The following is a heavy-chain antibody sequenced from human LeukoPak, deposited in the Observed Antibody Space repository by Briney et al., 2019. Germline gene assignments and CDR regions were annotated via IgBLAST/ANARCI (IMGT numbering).Heavy chain of an antibody. V-gene: IGHV4-28*01. CDR2: IYYSGST. J-gene: IGHJ4*02. CDR1: GYSISSSNW. Sequence: PSETLSLTCAVPGYSISSSNWWGWIRQPPGKGLEWIGYIYYSGSTYYSPSLKSRVTMSVDTSKNQFSLKLSSVTAVDTAVYYCARISSGSGSYVDYWGQGTLVTVSS. D-gene: IGHD3-10*01. CDR3: ARISSGSGSYVDY.